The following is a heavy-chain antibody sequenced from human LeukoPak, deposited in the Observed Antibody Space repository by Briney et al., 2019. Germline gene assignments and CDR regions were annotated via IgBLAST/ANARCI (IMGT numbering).Heavy chain of an antibody. CDR2: IYYSGST. CDR3: ASIIRPGIASREAFDN. Sequence: SESLSLTCTVSGGSISSYYWSWIRQPPGKGLEWIGYIYYSGSTNYNPSLKSRVTISVDTSKNQFSLKLSSVTAADTAVYYCASIIRPGIASREAFDNWGQGTMVTVSS. CDR1: GGSISSYY. J-gene: IGHJ3*02. V-gene: IGHV4-59*01. D-gene: IGHD6-13*01.